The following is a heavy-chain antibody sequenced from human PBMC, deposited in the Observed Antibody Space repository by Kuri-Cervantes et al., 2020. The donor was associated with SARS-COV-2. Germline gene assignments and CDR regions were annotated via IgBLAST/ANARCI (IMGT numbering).Heavy chain of an antibody. D-gene: IGHD3-10*01. CDR2: INSDGSST. CDR3: ARGLTMDFTNTPNYYGMDV. V-gene: IGHV3-74*01. CDR1: GFTFSSYW. Sequence: GESLKISCAASGFTFSSYWMHWVRQAPGKGLVWVSRINSDGSSTSYADSVKGRFTISRDNAKNTLYLQMNSLRAEDTAVYYCARGLTMDFTNTPNYYGMDVWGQGTTVTVSS. J-gene: IGHJ6*02.